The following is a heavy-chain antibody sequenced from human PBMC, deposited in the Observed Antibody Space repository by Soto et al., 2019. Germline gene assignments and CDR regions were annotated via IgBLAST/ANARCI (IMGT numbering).Heavy chain of an antibody. J-gene: IGHJ6*02. V-gene: IGHV1-24*01. CDR2: FDPEDGET. D-gene: IGHD3-10*01. CDR1: GYTLTELS. Sequence: GASVKVCCKVSGYTLTELSMHWVRQAPGKGLEWMGGFDPEDGETIYAQKFQGRVTMTEDTSTDTAYMELSSLRSEDTAVYYCATSVGAGSYYRYYYGMDVWGQGTTVTVSS. CDR3: ATSVGAGSYYRYYYGMDV.